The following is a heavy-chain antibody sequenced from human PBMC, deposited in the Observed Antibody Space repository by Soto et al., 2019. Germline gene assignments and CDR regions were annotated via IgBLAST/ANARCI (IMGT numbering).Heavy chain of an antibody. D-gene: IGHD3-9*01. CDR2: IYYSGTT. V-gene: IGHV4-39*01. CDR1: GGSISSSSYY. J-gene: IGHJ4*02. CDR3: ARHRGYYDILTGYYTELNFDY. Sequence: ETLSLTCTVSGGSISSSSYYRGWIRQPPGKGLVWIGSIYYSGTTYYNPSLKSRVTISVDTSKNQFSLKLSSVTAADTAVYYCARHRGYYDILTGYYTELNFDYWGQGT.